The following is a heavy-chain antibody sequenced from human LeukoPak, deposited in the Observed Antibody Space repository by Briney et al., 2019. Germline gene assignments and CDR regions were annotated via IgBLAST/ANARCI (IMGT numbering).Heavy chain of an antibody. Sequence: SGGSLRLSCAASGFTFSDYWMSWVRQAPGKGPEWVAHIKQDGSEKYYVDSVKGRFTISRDNAKNSLYLQMNSLRAEDTAVYYCARGRVVMGLWGQGTLVTVSS. CDR1: GFTFSDYW. V-gene: IGHV3-7*01. CDR3: ARGRVVMGL. J-gene: IGHJ4*02. CDR2: IKQDGSEK. D-gene: IGHD3-3*01.